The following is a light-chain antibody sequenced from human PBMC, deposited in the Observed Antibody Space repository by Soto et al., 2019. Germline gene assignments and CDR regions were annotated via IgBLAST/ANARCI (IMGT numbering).Light chain of an antibody. J-gene: IGKJ5*01. CDR1: QNVGTY. CDR3: QQRSNWPPAS. CDR2: DAS. V-gene: IGKV3-11*01. Sequence: EIVLTQSPVTLSLSPGERATLSCRASQNVGTYLAWYQQKPGQAPRLLLYDASYRATDVPARFSGSGSGTDFTLTISSLEPEDFALYYCQQRSNWPPASFGQGTRLEIK.